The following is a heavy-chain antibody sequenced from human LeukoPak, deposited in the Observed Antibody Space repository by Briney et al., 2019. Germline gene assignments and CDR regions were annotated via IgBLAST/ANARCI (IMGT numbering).Heavy chain of an antibody. CDR1: GFTFTSSA. D-gene: IGHD4-17*01. V-gene: IGHV1-58*02. CDR2: IVVGSGNT. CDR3: AADPGTNHDAFDI. J-gene: IGHJ3*02. Sequence: SVKVSCTASGFTFTSSAMQWVRQARGQRLEWIGWIVVGSGNTNYAQKFQERVTITRDMSTSTAYMELSSLRSEDTAVYYCAADPGTNHDAFDIWGQGTMVTVSS.